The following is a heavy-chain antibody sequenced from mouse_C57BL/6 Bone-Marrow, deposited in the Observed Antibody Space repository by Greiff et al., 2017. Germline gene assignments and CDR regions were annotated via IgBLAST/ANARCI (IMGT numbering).Heavy chain of an antibody. CDR2: ISGGGGNT. CDR1: GFTFSSYT. J-gene: IGHJ1*03. V-gene: IGHV5-9*01. CDR3: ARHGGMVTSYFYWYFDV. Sequence: EVMLVDSGGGLVKPGGSLKLSCAASGFTFSSYTMSWVRQTPEKRLEWVATISGGGGNTYYPDSVKGRFTISRDNAKNTLYLQMSSLRSEDTALYYCARHGGMVTSYFYWYFDVWGTGTTVTVSS. D-gene: IGHD2-10*02.